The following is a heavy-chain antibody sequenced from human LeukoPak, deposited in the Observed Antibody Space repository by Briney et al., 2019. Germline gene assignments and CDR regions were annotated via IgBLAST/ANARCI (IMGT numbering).Heavy chain of an antibody. CDR2: ISAYNGNT. V-gene: IGHV1-18*01. CDR1: GYTFTGYG. Sequence: ASVKDSCKASGYTFTGYGISWVRQAPGQGLEWMGWISAYNGNTNYAQKLQGRVTMTTDTSTSTAYMELRSLRSDDTAVYYCARGDYDILTGYLYYFDYWGQGTLVTVSS. D-gene: IGHD3-9*01. J-gene: IGHJ4*02. CDR3: ARGDYDILTGYLYYFDY.